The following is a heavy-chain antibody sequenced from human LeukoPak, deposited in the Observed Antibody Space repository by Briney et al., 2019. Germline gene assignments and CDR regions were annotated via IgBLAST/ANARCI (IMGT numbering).Heavy chain of an antibody. J-gene: IGHJ4*02. V-gene: IGHV4-59*13. CDR1: RGSISTYY. Sequence: PSETLSLTCTISRGSISTYYWSWIRHTPRTTLEWIRNIHYTGRTRYNPSLESRVTMSLDTPKTEFSLRLTSMTAADSAVYYCARGRPDPQNSDYWDYWGQGILVTVSS. CDR2: IHYTGRT. CDR3: ARGRPDPQNSDYWDY. D-gene: IGHD3-22*01.